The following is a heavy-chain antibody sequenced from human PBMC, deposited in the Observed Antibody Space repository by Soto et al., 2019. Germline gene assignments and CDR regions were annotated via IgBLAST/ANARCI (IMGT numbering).Heavy chain of an antibody. CDR2: IYYSGST. J-gene: IGHJ5*02. D-gene: IGHD2-2*01. V-gene: IGHV4-39*01. CDR1: GGSISSSSYY. Sequence: PSETLSLTCTVSGGSISSSSYYWGWIRQPPGKGLEWIGSIYYSGSTYYNPSLKSRVTISVDTSKNQFSLKLSSVTAADTAVYYCAPSGCSSTSCWRGWFDPWGQGTLVTV. CDR3: APSGCSSTSCWRGWFDP.